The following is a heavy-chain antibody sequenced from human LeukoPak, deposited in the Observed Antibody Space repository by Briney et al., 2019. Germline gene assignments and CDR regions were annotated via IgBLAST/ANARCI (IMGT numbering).Heavy chain of an antibody. CDR2: IYSGGST. CDR3: ARELRITMVRGDTRDY. CDR1: GFTVSSNY. V-gene: IGHV3-66*01. Sequence: GGSLRLSCAASGFTVSSNYMSWVRQAPGKGLEWVSVIYSGGSTYYADSVKGRFTISRDNSKNTLYLQMNSLRAEDTAVYYCARELRITMVRGDTRDYWGQGTLVTVSS. J-gene: IGHJ4*02. D-gene: IGHD3-10*01.